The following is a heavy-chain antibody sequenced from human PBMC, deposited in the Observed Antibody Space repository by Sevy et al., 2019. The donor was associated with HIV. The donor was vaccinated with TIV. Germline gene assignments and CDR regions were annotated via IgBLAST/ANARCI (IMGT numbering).Heavy chain of an antibody. CDR1: GGSITSLY. D-gene: IGHD1-26*01. CDR3: AGENAWGRGYS. Sequence: SETLSLTCTVSGGSITSLYWNWIRQPPGKGLQWIANIYYNGHINYNPSLKSRVTLSLDTSKNQFSLRLSSVTAADTAMYYCAGENAWGRGYSWGQRTLVTVSS. CDR2: IYYNGHI. J-gene: IGHJ4*02. V-gene: IGHV4-59*08.